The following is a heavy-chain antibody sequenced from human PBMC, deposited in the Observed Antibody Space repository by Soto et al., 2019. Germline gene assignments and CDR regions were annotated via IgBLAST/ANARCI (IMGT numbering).Heavy chain of an antibody. Sequence: PSETLSLTCTVSGGSISSSSYYWGWIRQPPGKGLEWIGSIYYSGSTYYNPSLKSRVTISVDTSKNQFSLKLSSVTAADTAVYYCARQDSSSSGTRVFIDYSNWFDPWGQGTLVTVSS. CDR3: ARQDSSSSGTRVFIDYSNWFDP. D-gene: IGHD6-6*01. CDR2: IYYSGST. CDR1: GGSISSSSYY. V-gene: IGHV4-39*01. J-gene: IGHJ5*02.